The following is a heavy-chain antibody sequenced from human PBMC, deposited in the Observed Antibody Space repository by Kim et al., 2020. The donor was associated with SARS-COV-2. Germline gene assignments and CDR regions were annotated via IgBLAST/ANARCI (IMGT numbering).Heavy chain of an antibody. CDR3: AKEALVWVWVFDY. CDR2: ISYDGSNK. V-gene: IGHV3-30*18. D-gene: IGHD1-26*01. J-gene: IGHJ4*02. CDR1: GFTFSSYG. Sequence: GGSLRLSCAASGFTFSSYGMHWVRQAPGKGLEWVAVISYDGSNKYYADSVKGRFTISRDNSKNTLYLQMNSLRAEDTAVYYCAKEALVWVWVFDYWGQGTLVTVSS.